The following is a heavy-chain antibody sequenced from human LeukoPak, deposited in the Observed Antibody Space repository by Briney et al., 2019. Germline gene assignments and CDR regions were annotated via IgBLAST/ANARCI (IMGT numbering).Heavy chain of an antibody. CDR1: GFTFSSYW. Sequence: GGSLRLSCAASGFTFSSYWMHWVRQAPGKGLVWVSRINTDGSSTNYADSVKGRFTISRDNAKKTLYLQTNSLRAEDTAVYYCAGTTATSHYYYYYYMDVWGKGTTVTVSS. CDR2: INTDGSST. V-gene: IGHV3-74*01. J-gene: IGHJ6*03. CDR3: AGTTATSHYYYYYYMDV. D-gene: IGHD4-11*01.